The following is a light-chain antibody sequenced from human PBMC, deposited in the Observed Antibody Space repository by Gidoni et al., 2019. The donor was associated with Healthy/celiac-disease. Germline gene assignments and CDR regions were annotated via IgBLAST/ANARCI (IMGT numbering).Light chain of an antibody. CDR2: AAS. J-gene: IGKJ4*01. V-gene: IGKV1-39*01. Sequence: DIQMTQSPSSLSASVGDRVTITCRASQSISSYLNWYQQKPGKAPKLLFYAASSLQSGVPSRFSGSGSGTDFTLTISSLQPEDFATYYCQQSYSTLRTFGGGTKVEIK. CDR3: QQSYSTLRT. CDR1: QSISSY.